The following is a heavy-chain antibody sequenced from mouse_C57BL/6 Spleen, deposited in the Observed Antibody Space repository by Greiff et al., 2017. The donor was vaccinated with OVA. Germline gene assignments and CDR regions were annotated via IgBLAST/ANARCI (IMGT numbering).Heavy chain of an antibody. CDR2: ISYDGSN. Sequence: ESGPGLVKPSQSLSLTCSVTGYSITSGYYWNWIRQFPGNKLEWMGYISYDGSNNYNPSLQNRISITRDTSKNQFFLKLNSVTTEDTATYYCARDRSYFGYFDVWGTGTTVTVSS. V-gene: IGHV3-6*01. J-gene: IGHJ1*03. CDR1: GYSITSGYY. CDR3: ARDRSYFGYFDV. D-gene: IGHD1-1*01.